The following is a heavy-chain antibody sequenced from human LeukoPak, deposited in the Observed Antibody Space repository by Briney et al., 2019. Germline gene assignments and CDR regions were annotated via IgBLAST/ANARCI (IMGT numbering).Heavy chain of an antibody. J-gene: IGHJ5*02. V-gene: IGHV3-64D*06. CDR2: ISSNGGST. D-gene: IGHD6-13*01. CDR1: GFTFVSYA. Sequence: GGSLRLSCSASGFTFVSYAMHWFRQAPGKGLKYVSPISSNGGSTYYADSVKGRFTISRDNSKNTLYLQMSSLRAEDTAVYYCVKGKSSSLYNWFDPWGQGTLVTVSS. CDR3: VKGKSSSLYNWFDP.